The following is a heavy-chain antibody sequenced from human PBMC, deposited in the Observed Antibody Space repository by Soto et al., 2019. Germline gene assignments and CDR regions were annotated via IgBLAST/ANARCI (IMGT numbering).Heavy chain of an antibody. J-gene: IGHJ4*02. Sequence: QVQLVESGGGVVQPGRSLRLSCAASGFTFSNYAMHWVRQAPGKGLEWVTVISSDGNNKYYADSVKGRFTISRDNSKNTRYLQVISLRAEDTAVYYCARERRGVNSGYYLDYWGQGTLVTVSS. CDR3: ARERRGVNSGYYLDY. D-gene: IGHD1-20*01. V-gene: IGHV3-30-3*01. CDR2: ISSDGNNK. CDR1: GFTFSNYA.